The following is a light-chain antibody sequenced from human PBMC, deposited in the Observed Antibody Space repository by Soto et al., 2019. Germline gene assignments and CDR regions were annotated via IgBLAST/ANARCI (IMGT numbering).Light chain of an antibody. Sequence: QSVLTQPPSASGTPGQRVTISCSGSSSNIGSNYVYWYQQLPGTAPKLLIYRNNQRPSGVPDRFSGSKSGTSASLAISGPRSEDEADYYCAAWDDSLSGVVFGGGTKLT. CDR1: SSNIGSNY. V-gene: IGLV1-47*01. CDR3: AAWDDSLSGVV. J-gene: IGLJ2*01. CDR2: RNN.